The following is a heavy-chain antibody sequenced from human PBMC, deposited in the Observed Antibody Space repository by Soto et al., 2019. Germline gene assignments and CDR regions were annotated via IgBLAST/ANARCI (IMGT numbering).Heavy chain of an antibody. V-gene: IGHV3-23*01. J-gene: IGHJ4*02. CDR2: LSKDGANE. D-gene: IGHD3-9*01. CDR1: GFILSNYA. Sequence: GGSLRLSCTASGFILSNYAMNWVRQAPGKGVEWFSTLSKDGANEHYADSVKGRFTISRDGSKNTLYLQMNSLRAEDTAMYYCAKDPSTGSADYWGQGTQVTVSS. CDR3: AKDPSTGSADY.